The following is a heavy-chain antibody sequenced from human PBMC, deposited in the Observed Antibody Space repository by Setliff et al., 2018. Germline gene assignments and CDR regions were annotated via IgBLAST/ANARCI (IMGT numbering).Heavy chain of an antibody. CDR2: IYYSGNSNYDT. Sequence: PSETLSLTCAVYGGSFSGYYWSWIRQPPGKGLEWIGYIYYSGNSNYDTNYNPSLKSRVTISVDTSKNQFSLKLSSVTAADTALYYCTVYNTGSSKDHYWGQGTPVTVSS. V-gene: IGHV4-59*03. J-gene: IGHJ4*02. CDR3: TVYNTGSSKDHY. D-gene: IGHD2-8*02. CDR1: GGSFSGYY.